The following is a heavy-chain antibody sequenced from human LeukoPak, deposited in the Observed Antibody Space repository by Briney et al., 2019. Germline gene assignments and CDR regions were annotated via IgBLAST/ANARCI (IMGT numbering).Heavy chain of an antibody. CDR1: GFTVSSNY. J-gene: IGHJ4*02. CDR2: IYSGGST. Sequence: PGVSLRLSCAASGFTVSSNYMSWVRQAPGKGLEWVSVIYSGGSTYYADSVKGRFTISRDNSKNTLYLQMNSLRAEDTAVYYCASLMSIAARPNYFDYWGQGTLVTVSS. CDR3: ASLMSIAARPNYFDY. D-gene: IGHD6-6*01. V-gene: IGHV3-66*02.